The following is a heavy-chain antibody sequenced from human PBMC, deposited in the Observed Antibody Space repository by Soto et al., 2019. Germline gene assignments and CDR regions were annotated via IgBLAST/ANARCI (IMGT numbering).Heavy chain of an antibody. D-gene: IGHD2-2*01. J-gene: IGHJ6*02. CDR1: GGTFSSYA. CDR2: IIPLSGTA. V-gene: IGHV1-69*01. CDR3: ARSQGSSTSLEIYYYYYYGMDV. Sequence: QVQLVQSGAEVKKPGSSVKVSCKASGGTFSSYAISWVRQAPGQGLEWMGGIIPLSGTANYAQKFQGRVTITADESTSTAYMELSSLRSEDTAVYYCARSQGSSTSLEIYYYYYYGMDVWGQGTTVNVSS.